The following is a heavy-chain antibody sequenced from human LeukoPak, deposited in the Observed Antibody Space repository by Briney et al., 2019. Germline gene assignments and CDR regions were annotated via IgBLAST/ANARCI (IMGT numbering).Heavy chain of an antibody. V-gene: IGHV3-21*01. CDR1: GFTFSSYS. D-gene: IGHD3-3*02. Sequence: GGSLRLSCAASGFTFSSYSMTWVRQAPGKGLEWVSSISSSSSYISYADSVKGRFTISRDNAKNSLYLQMNSLRADDTAVYYCALKHFWSGYCYWGQGTLVTVSS. J-gene: IGHJ4*02. CDR3: ALKHFWSGYCY. CDR2: ISSSSSYI.